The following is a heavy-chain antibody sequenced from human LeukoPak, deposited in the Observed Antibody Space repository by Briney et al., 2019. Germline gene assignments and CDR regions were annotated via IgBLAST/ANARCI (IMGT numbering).Heavy chain of an antibody. CDR3: ARGILIDYYDSSGYLDYFDY. CDR2: INPNSGGT. J-gene: IGHJ4*02. D-gene: IGHD3-22*01. Sequence: ASVKVSCKASGYTFTGYYMHWVRQAPGQGLEWMGWINPNSGGTNYAQKFQGRVTMTRDTSISTAYMELSRLRSDDTAVYYCARGILIDYYDSSGYLDYFDYWGQGPLVTVSS. CDR1: GYTFTGYY. V-gene: IGHV1-2*02.